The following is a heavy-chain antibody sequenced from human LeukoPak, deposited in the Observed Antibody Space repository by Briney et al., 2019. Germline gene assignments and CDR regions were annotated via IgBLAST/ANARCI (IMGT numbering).Heavy chain of an antibody. CDR3: AKQGGVYGPGSFLGY. CDR1: GFTFSSYG. Sequence: GGSLRLSCAASGFTFSSYGMHWVHQAPGKGLEWVAFIRYDGSNKYYADSVKGRFTISRDNSKNTLYLQMNSLRAEDTAVYYCAKQGGVYGPGSFLGYWGQGTLVTVSS. CDR2: IRYDGSNK. D-gene: IGHD3-10*01. J-gene: IGHJ4*02. V-gene: IGHV3-30*02.